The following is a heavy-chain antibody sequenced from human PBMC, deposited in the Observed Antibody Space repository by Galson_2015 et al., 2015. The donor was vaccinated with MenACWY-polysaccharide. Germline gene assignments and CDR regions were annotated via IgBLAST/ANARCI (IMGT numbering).Heavy chain of an antibody. CDR1: GFTFSDYD. V-gene: IGHV3-11*01. J-gene: IGHJ6*03. Sequence: SLRLSCAASGFTFSDYDMSWIRQAPGKGLEWVSYISSNGGSIYYADSVKGRFTISRDNAKNSLYLQMNSLRAEDTAVYYCARDEREGIAVTGAADFYYYMDVWGKGTTVTVSS. CDR2: ISSNGGSI. CDR3: ARDEREGIAVTGAADFYYYMDV. D-gene: IGHD6-19*01.